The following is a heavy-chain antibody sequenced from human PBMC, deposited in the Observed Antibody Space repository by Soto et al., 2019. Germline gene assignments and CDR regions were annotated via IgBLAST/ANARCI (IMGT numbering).Heavy chain of an antibody. CDR2: FDPEDGET. CDR3: ATNLLGYCTNGVCPPGPWFDP. CDR1: GSTLTKLS. J-gene: IGHJ5*02. V-gene: IGHV1-24*01. D-gene: IGHD2-8*01. Sequence: LVKLSSQVSGSTLTKLSMHCVRQAPGKKIQWMGGFDPEDGETIYAQKFQGRGTMTEDTSTDTAYMELSSLRSEDTAVYYCATNLLGYCTNGVCPPGPWFDPWGQGTLVTVSS.